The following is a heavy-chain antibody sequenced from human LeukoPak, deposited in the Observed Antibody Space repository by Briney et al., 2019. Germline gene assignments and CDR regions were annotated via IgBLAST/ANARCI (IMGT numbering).Heavy chain of an antibody. CDR1: GFTFSSYA. D-gene: IGHD6-13*01. V-gene: IGHV3-30-3*01. Sequence: GGSLRLSCAASGFTFSSYAMHWVRQAPSKGLEWVAVISYDGSNKYYADSVKGRFTISRDNSKNTLYLQMNSLRAEDTAVYYCARIDRIAAAGDYWGQGTLVTVSS. CDR3: ARIDRIAAAGDY. J-gene: IGHJ4*02. CDR2: ISYDGSNK.